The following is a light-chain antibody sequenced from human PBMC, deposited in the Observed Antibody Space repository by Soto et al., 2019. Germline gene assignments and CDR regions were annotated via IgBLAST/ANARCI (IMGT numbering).Light chain of an antibody. CDR2: EVS. CDR1: SSDVGSYNR. CDR3: SSYTSSSTYV. V-gene: IGLV2-18*02. Sequence: LTQPPSVSGSPGQSVTISCTGTSSDVGSYNRVSWYQQPPGTAPKLMIYEVSNRPSGVPDRFSGSKSGNTASLTISGLQAEDEADYYCSSYTSSSTYVFGTGTKAPS. J-gene: IGLJ1*01.